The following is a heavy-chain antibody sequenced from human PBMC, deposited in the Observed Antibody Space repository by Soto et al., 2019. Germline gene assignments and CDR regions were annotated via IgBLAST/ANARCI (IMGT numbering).Heavy chain of an antibody. CDR3: TLLGDYSRGLRE. CDR1: GPTSINAW. Sequence: PGGSLRLSCAPSGPTSINAWMSWVRQAPGKGLEWGGRIKSKIDGGTTDYAPPEKGRFSISRDDSKNTPYLQMNSLKTEDTAVYYCTLLGDYSRGLREWGQGTLVTVSS. V-gene: IGHV3-15*01. J-gene: IGHJ4*02. CDR2: IKSKIDGGTT. D-gene: IGHD4-17*01.